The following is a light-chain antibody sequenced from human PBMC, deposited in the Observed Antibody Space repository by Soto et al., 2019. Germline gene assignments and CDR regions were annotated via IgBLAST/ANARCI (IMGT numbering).Light chain of an antibody. V-gene: IGKV1-17*01. CDR1: QGIRND. Sequence: DMQMTQSPSSLCASVGDTVTITCRASQGIRNDLGWYQQKPGKAPKRLIYAASSLQSGVPSRFSGSGSGTEFTLTISSLQTEDFATYYCQQFTNYPPITVGPVTRLEIK. CDR2: AAS. J-gene: IGKJ5*01. CDR3: QQFTNYPPIT.